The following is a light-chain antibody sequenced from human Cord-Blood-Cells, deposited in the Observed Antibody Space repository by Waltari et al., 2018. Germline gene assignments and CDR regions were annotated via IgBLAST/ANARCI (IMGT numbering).Light chain of an antibody. CDR3: QQYNSYSGFT. Sequence: DIHMTQSPSTLSLSVGDRITITCRASQSISSLFAWYQQKTGKAPKLLIYTASSLESGVTSRFSGSGSGTEFTLTISSLQPDDFATYYCQQYNSYSGFTFGPGTKVDIK. V-gene: IGKV1-5*03. CDR2: TAS. CDR1: QSISSL. J-gene: IGKJ3*01.